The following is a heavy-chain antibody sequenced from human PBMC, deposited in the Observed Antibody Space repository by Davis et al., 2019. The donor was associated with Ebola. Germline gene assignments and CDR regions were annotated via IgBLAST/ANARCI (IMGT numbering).Heavy chain of an antibody. J-gene: IGHJ4*02. CDR1: GYTFTGYY. D-gene: IGHD3-10*01. V-gene: IGHV1-2*02. Sequence: SVTVSCKASGYTFTGYYMHWVRQAPGQGLEWMGWINPNSGGTNYAQKFQGRVTMTRDTSISTAYMELSRLRSDDTAVYYCASIGQLWFGELSSRYFDYWGQGTLVTVSS. CDR2: INPNSGGT. CDR3: ASIGQLWFGELSSRYFDY.